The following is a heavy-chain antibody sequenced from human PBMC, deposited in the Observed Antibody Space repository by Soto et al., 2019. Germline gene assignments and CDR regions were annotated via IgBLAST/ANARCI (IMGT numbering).Heavy chain of an antibody. J-gene: IGHJ4*02. V-gene: IGHV3-23*01. CDR2: ISGSGGRT. CDR3: AKDRLQWLRLLAY. Sequence: GGSLRLSCAASGFTFSSYAMSWVRQAPGKGLEWVSAISGSGGRTYYADSVKGRFTISRDNSKNTLYLQMNSLRAEDTAVYYCAKDRLQWLRLLAYWGQGTLVTVSS. D-gene: IGHD5-12*01. CDR1: GFTFSSYA.